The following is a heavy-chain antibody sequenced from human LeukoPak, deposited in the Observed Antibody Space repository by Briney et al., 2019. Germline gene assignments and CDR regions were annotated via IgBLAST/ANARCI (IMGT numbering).Heavy chain of an antibody. Sequence: SVKVSCKASGFTFTSSAKQWVRQARGQRLEWIGWIVVGSGNTNYAQKFQERVTITRDMSTSTAYMELSSLRSEDTAVYYCAADLYGAVYFDYWGQGTLVTVSS. CDR3: AADLYGAVYFDY. D-gene: IGHD4-17*01. CDR1: GFTFTSSA. J-gene: IGHJ4*02. V-gene: IGHV1-58*02. CDR2: IVVGSGNT.